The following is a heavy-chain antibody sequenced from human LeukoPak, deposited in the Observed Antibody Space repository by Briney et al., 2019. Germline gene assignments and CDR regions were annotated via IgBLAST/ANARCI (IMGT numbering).Heavy chain of an antibody. J-gene: IGHJ3*02. CDR2: IYYSGST. V-gene: IGHV4-39*07. CDR1: GGSISSSSYY. D-gene: IGHD3-22*01. CDR3: ARGGILPSKTYYYDSSGYLLGAFDI. Sequence: SETLSLTCTVSGGSISSSSYYWGWIRQPPGKGLEWIGSIYYSGSTYYNPSLKSRVTISVDTSKNQFSLKLSSVTAADTAVYYCARGGILPSKTYYYDSSGYLLGAFDIWGQGTMVTVSS.